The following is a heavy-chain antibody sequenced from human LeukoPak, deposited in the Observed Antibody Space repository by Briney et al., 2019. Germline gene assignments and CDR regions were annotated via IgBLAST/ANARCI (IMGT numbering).Heavy chain of an antibody. CDR3: ARDSGTDRLGYCSGGSCQAFDI. CDR1: GGSISSGDYY. Sequence: SQTLSLTCTVSGGSISSGDYYWSWIRQPPGKGLEWIGYIYYSGSTYYNPSLKSRVTISVDTSKNQFSLKLSSVTAADTAVYYCARDSGTDRLGYCSGGSCQAFDIWGQGTMVTVSS. J-gene: IGHJ3*02. D-gene: IGHD2-15*01. V-gene: IGHV4-30-4*01. CDR2: IYYSGST.